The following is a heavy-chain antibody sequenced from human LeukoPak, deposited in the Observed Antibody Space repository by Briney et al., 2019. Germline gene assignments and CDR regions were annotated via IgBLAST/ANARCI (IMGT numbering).Heavy chain of an antibody. V-gene: IGHV4-59*12. Sequence: PSETLSLTCTVSGGSISSYYWSWIRQPPGKGLEWIAYIYYSGSTDYNPSLKSRVTMSVDTSKNQFSLKLSSVTAADTAVYYCARVLWFGELDSWFDPWGQGTLVTVSS. D-gene: IGHD3-10*01. CDR2: IYYSGST. CDR3: ARVLWFGELDSWFDP. CDR1: GGSISSYY. J-gene: IGHJ5*02.